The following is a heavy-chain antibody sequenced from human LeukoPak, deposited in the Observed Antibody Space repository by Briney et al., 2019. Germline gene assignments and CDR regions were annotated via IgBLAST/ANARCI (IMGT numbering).Heavy chain of an antibody. CDR3: ARDKGQYCSSTSCYANYYYYGMDV. CDR1: GYTFTGYY. D-gene: IGHD2-2*01. J-gene: IGHJ6*02. Sequence: ASVTVSCKASGYTFTGYYMHWERQAPGQGLEWMGWINPNSGGTNYAQKFQGWVTMTRDTSISTAYMELSRLRSDDTAVYYCARDKGQYCSSTSCYANYYYYGMDVWGQGTTVTVSS. CDR2: INPNSGGT. V-gene: IGHV1-2*04.